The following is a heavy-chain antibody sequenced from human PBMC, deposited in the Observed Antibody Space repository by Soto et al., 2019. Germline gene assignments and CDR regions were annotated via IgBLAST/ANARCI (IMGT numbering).Heavy chain of an antibody. J-gene: IGHJ1*01. CDR3: ARSLYDFWSGYPIAEYFQH. CDR2: ISTYNGNT. D-gene: IGHD3-3*01. Sequence: ASVKVSCKASGYTFANYGVGWVRQAPGQGLVWMAWISTYNGNTNYAQKLQGRVTMTTDTSTSTAYMELRSLRSDDTAVYYCARSLYDFWSGYPIAEYFQHWGQGTLVTVSS. CDR1: GYTFANYG. V-gene: IGHV1-18*04.